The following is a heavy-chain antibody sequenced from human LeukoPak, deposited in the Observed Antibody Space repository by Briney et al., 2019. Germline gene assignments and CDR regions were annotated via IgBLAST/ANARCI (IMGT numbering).Heavy chain of an antibody. J-gene: IGHJ4*02. Sequence: PGGSLRLSCAASGFTFSSYSMNWARQAPGKGLEWVSSISSSSSYIYYADSVKGRFTISRDNAKNSLYLQMNSLRAEDTAVYYCARDLLATINYWGQGTLVTVSS. V-gene: IGHV3-21*01. CDR2: ISSSSSYI. CDR1: GFTFSSYS. CDR3: ARDLLATINY. D-gene: IGHD5-24*01.